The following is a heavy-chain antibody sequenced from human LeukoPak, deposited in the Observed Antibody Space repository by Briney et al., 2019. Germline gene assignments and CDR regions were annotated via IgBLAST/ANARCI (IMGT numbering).Heavy chain of an antibody. J-gene: IGHJ5*02. D-gene: IGHD6-19*01. CDR2: ISAYNGNT. CDR3: ARTIAVAGTSGFDP. CDR1: GYTFTSYG. Sequence: VSVKVSCKTSGYTFTSYGISWVRQAPGQGLEWMGWISAYNGNTNYAQKLQGRVTMTTDTSTSTAYMELRSLRSDDTAVYYCARTIAVAGTSGFDPWGQGTLVTVSS. V-gene: IGHV1-18*01.